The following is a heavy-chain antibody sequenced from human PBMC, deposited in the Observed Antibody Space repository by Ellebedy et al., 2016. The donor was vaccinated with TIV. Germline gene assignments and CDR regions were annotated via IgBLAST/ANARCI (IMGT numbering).Heavy chain of an antibody. Sequence: GESLKISCAASGFTFSSYSMNWVRQAPGKGLEWVSYISSSSSTIYYADSVKGRFTISRNNAKNSLYLQMNSLRAEDTAVYYCARDYYGSGNPSITPFEAGVPQWGQGTLVTVSS. CDR1: GFTFSSYS. V-gene: IGHV3-48*01. J-gene: IGHJ4*02. D-gene: IGHD3-10*01. CDR3: ARDYYGSGNPSITPFEAGVPQ. CDR2: ISSSSSTI.